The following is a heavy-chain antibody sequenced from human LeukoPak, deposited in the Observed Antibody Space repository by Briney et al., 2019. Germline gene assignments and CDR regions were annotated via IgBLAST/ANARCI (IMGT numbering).Heavy chain of an antibody. CDR3: AKGPPIAVAGTNFDY. CDR1: GFTFSSYG. V-gene: IGHV3-30*18. D-gene: IGHD6-19*01. Sequence: GGSLRLSCAASGFTFSSYGMHWVRQAPGKGLEWVAVISYDGSNKYYADSMKGRFTISRDNSKNTLYLQMNSLRAEDTAVYYCAKGPPIAVAGTNFDYWGQGTLVTVSS. CDR2: ISYDGSNK. J-gene: IGHJ4*02.